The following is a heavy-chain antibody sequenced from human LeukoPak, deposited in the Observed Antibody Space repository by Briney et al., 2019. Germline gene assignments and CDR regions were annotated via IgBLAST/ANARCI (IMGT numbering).Heavy chain of an antibody. J-gene: IGHJ4*02. CDR2: MTGPADTT. CDR3: AKGAEIDH. Sequence: GGSLRLSCAASGFNFNNFAMSWVRQAPGKGPEWLSAMTGPADTTYYAESVRGRFTISRDYSKSMVYLQMTSLRVEDTAIYYCAKGAEIDHWGQGTLVTVSS. CDR1: GFNFNNFA. V-gene: IGHV3-23*01.